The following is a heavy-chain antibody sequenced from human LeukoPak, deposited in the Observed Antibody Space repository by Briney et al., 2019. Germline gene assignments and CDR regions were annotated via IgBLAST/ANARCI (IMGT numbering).Heavy chain of an antibody. V-gene: IGHV1-2*02. CDR3: AGRNGYNYLDY. CDR2: INPNSGGT. Sequence: GASVKLSCKASGYTFTGYYMHWGRQAPRQGLEWVGWINPNSGGTNYAQKCQGRVTMTTDTSISTAYMELSRLRSADTAVYYCAGRNGYNYLDYWGQGTLVTVSS. D-gene: IGHD5-24*01. CDR1: GYTFTGYY. J-gene: IGHJ4*02.